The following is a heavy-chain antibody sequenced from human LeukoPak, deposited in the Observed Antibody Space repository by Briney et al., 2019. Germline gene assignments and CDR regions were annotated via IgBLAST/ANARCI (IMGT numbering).Heavy chain of an antibody. CDR1: GGSISSSSYY. CDR3: ARVGHSSSWYNFDY. Sequence: SETLSLTCTVSGGSISSSSYYWGWIRQPPGKGLEWIGSIYYSGSTNYNPSLKSRVTISVDTSKNQFSLKLSSVTAADTAVYYCARVGHSSSWYNFDYWGQGTLVTVSS. J-gene: IGHJ4*02. V-gene: IGHV4-39*07. D-gene: IGHD6-13*01. CDR2: IYYSGST.